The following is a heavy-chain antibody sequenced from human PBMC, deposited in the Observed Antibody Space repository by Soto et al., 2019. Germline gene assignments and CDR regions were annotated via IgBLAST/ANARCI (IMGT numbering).Heavy chain of an antibody. CDR2: IKQDGSEK. V-gene: IGHV3-7*01. CDR1: GLSFSTYW. CDR3: ATRGYCSGGSCSQVVDY. Sequence: EVQLVESGGGLVQPGGSLRLSCAASGLSFSTYWMSWVRQAPGKGLEWVANIKQDGSEKYYVDSVKGRFTISRDNAKNSLYLQMNSLRGEDTAVYYCATRGYCSGGSCSQVVDYWGQGTLVIVSS. D-gene: IGHD2-15*01. J-gene: IGHJ4*02.